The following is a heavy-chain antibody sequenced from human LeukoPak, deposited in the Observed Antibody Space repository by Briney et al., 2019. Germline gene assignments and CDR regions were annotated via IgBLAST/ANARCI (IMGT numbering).Heavy chain of an antibody. V-gene: IGHV3-74*01. J-gene: IGHJ4*02. D-gene: IGHD5-12*01. CDR1: GFTFSTYW. CDR2: INSDESST. Sequence: GGSLRLSCAASGFTFSTYWMHWVRQAPGKGLVWVSRINSDESSTTYADFVKGRFSITRDNAKNTLYLQMHSLRAEDTAVYYCARGDRAGGYVRGGQGTLVTVSS. CDR3: ARGDRAGGYVR.